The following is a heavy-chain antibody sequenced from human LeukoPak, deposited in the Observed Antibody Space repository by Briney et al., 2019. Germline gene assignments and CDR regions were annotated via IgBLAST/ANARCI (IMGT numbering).Heavy chain of an antibody. V-gene: IGHV3-15*01. CDR2: IKSKTDGGTT. Sequence: GGSLRLSCAASGFTFSNAWMSWLRQAPGKGLEWVGRIKSKTDGGTTDYAAPVKGRFTISRDDSKNTLYLQMNSLKTEDTAVYYCTTEGGDRYAFDIWGQGTMVTVSS. CDR1: GFTFSNAW. CDR3: TTEGGDRYAFDI. D-gene: IGHD2-21*02. J-gene: IGHJ3*02.